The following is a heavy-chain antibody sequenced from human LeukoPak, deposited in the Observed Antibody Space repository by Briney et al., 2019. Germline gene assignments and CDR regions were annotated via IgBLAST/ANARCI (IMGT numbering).Heavy chain of an antibody. D-gene: IGHD3-9*01. CDR2: IYYSGST. CDR3: ARGPDDILTGPVWDY. V-gene: IGHV4-31*03. Sequence: SETLSLTCTVSGGSISSGGYYWNWIRQHPGKGLEWIGYIYYSGSTYYNPSLKSRVTISVDTSKNQFSLKLSSVTAADTAVYYCARGPDDILTGPVWDYWGQGTLVTVSS. CDR1: GGSISSGGYY. J-gene: IGHJ4*02.